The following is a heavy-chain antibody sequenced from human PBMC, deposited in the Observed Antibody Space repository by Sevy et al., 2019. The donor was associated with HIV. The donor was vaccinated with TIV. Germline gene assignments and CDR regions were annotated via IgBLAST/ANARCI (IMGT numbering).Heavy chain of an antibody. V-gene: IGHV3-15*01. CDR3: TRGYCISTRCHWDDAFDF. CDR1: GFTFSNAW. CDR2: IKSKTEGGTT. J-gene: IGHJ3*01. Sequence: GGSLRLSCAASGFTFSNAWMTWVRQAPGMGLEWVGRIKSKTEGGTTDYAAPVEGRFTISRDNSRNTVYLQMNSLKIEDTGVYYCTRGYCISTRCHWDDAFDFWGQGTMVTVSS. D-gene: IGHD2-2*01.